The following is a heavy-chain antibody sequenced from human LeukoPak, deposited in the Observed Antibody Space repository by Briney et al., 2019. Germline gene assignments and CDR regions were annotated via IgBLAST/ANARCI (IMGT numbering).Heavy chain of an antibody. D-gene: IGHD3-3*01. V-gene: IGHV4-34*01. CDR1: GGSFSGYY. Sequence: SETLSLTCAVYGGSFSGYYWSWIRQPPGKGLEWIGEINHSGSTNYNPSLKSRVTMSVDTSKNQFSLKLSSVTAADTAVYYCAREGTYYDFWSGSYWFDPWGQGTLVTVSS. J-gene: IGHJ5*02. CDR2: INHSGST. CDR3: AREGTYYDFWSGSYWFDP.